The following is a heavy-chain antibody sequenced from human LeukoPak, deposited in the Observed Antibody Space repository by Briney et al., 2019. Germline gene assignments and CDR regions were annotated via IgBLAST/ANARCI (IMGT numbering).Heavy chain of an antibody. J-gene: IGHJ6*03. Sequence: SQTLSLTCTVSGGSISSGGYYWSWIRQHPGKGLEWIGYIYYSGSTYYNPSLKSRVTISVDTSKNQFSLKLSSVTAADTAVYYCARGGGSNYYYYYYMDVWGKGTTVTVSS. CDR3: ARGGGSNYYYYYYMDV. CDR1: GGSISSGGYY. D-gene: IGHD3-16*01. CDR2: IYYSGST. V-gene: IGHV4-31*03.